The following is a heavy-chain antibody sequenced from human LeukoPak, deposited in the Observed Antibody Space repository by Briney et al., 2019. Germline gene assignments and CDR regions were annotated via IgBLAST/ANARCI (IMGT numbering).Heavy chain of an antibody. V-gene: IGHV3-23*01. J-gene: IGHJ4*02. CDR1: GFTFSSYA. Sequence: GGSLRLSCAASGFTFSSYAMSWVRQAPGKGLEWVSAISGSGGSTYYADSVKGRFTISRDNAKNSLYLQMNSLRAEDTAVYYCARDYYDFWSGYQYYFDYWGQGTLVTVSP. D-gene: IGHD3-3*01. CDR2: ISGSGGST. CDR3: ARDYYDFWSGYQYYFDY.